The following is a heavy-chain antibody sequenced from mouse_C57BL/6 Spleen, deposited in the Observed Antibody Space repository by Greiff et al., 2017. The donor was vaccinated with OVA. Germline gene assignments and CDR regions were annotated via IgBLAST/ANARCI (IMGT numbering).Heavy chain of an antibody. V-gene: IGHV2-5*01. J-gene: IGHJ4*01. Sequence: QVQLKESGPGLVQPSQSLSITCTVSGFSLTSYGVHWVRQSPGKGLEWLGVIWRGGSTDYNAAFMSRLSITKDNSKSQVFSKMNSLQADDTAIYYCAKIRYYGSSYAFYAMDYWGQGTSVTVSS. CDR2: IWRGGST. D-gene: IGHD1-1*01. CDR1: GFSLTSYG. CDR3: AKIRYYGSSYAFYAMDY.